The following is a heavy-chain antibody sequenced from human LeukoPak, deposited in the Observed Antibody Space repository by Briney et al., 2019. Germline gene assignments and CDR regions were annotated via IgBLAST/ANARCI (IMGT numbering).Heavy chain of an antibody. CDR1: GGSISSYY. J-gene: IGHJ6*02. Sequence: SATLSLTCTVSGGSISSYYWAWIRQPAGKGLEWIGRIYTSGSTNYNPSLKSRVTMSVDTSKNQFSLKLSSVTAADTAVYYCARDPRSEAGSSYYYYYGMDVWGQGTTVTVSS. CDR3: ARDPRSEAGSSYYYYYGMDV. CDR2: IYTSGST. D-gene: IGHD6-19*01. V-gene: IGHV4-4*07.